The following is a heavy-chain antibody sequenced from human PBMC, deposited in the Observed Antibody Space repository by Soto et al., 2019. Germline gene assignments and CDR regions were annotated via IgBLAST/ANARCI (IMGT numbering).Heavy chain of an antibody. J-gene: IGHJ4*02. D-gene: IGHD5-18*01. V-gene: IGHV4-30-4*01. Sequence: SGTLSLTCTVSGGSISSGDYYCSWIRQPPGKGLEWIGYIYYIGSTYYNPSLKSRVTISVDTSKNQLSLKLRSVTAADTAVYYCARDRYSYGYLSWGQGTLVTVSS. CDR3: ARDRYSYGYLS. CDR2: IYYIGST. CDR1: GGSISSGDYY.